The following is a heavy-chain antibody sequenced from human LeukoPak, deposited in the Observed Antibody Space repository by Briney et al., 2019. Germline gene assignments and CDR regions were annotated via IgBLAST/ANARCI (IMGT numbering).Heavy chain of an antibody. CDR2: IYYSGST. V-gene: IGHV4-59*08. CDR1: GGSISSYY. CDR3: ARGDIAGYYGMDV. J-gene: IGHJ6*02. Sequence: PSETLSLTCTVSGGSISSYYWSWIRQPPGKGLEWIGYIYYSGSTNYNPSLKSRVTISVDTSKNQFSLKLSSVTAADTAVYYCARGDIAGYYGMDVWGQGTTVTVSS. D-gene: IGHD6-13*01.